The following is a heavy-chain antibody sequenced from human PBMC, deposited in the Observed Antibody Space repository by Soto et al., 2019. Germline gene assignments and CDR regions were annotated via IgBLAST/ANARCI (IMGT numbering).Heavy chain of an antibody. CDR2: INEDGSET. CDR3: AKSPMVRTFHYGMDV. J-gene: IGHJ6*02. V-gene: IGHV3-7*05. Sequence: EVQMVESGGNLVQPGGSLRVSCAASEVRFSFYWMSWVRQAPGKGLEWVADINEDGSETYYADAVKGRLTISRDDATNSLYLQMNSLRAGDTAVYFCAKSPMVRTFHYGMDVWGQGTTVTVSS. CDR1: EVRFSFYW. D-gene: IGHD3-16*01.